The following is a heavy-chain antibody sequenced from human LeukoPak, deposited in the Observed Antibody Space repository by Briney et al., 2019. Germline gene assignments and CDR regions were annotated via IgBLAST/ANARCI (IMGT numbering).Heavy chain of an antibody. CDR1: GYTFTGYY. CDR2: INPNSGGT. CDR3: ARVSLIRVVVAAFDY. J-gene: IGHJ4*02. D-gene: IGHD2-15*01. Sequence: ASVKVSFKASGYTFTGYYMHWVRQAPGQGLEWMGWINPNSGGTNYAQKFQGRVTMTRDTSISTAYMELSRLRSDDTAVYYCARVSLIRVVVAAFDYWGQGTLVTVSS. V-gene: IGHV1-2*02.